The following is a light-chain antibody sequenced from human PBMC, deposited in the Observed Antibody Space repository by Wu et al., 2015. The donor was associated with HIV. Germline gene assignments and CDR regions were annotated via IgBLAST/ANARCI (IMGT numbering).Light chain of an antibody. J-gene: IGKJ5*01. CDR2: GAS. CDR3: QQYGSSPIT. CDR1: QSVTSNY. Sequence: EIVLTQSPGTLSLSPGERATLSCRASQSVTSNYLSWYQQKPGQAPRLLVFGASSRATGVPDRFSGSGSGTDFTLTISRLEPEDFAVYYCQQYGSSPITFGQGTRLE. V-gene: IGKV3-20*01.